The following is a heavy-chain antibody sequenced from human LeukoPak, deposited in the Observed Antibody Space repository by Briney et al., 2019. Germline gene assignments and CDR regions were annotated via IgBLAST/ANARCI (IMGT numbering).Heavy chain of an antibody. CDR1: GFTFSSYA. V-gene: IGHV3-30-3*01. D-gene: IGHD2-2*01. CDR3: ARGGHCSSTSCYGYYYYYGMDV. J-gene: IGHJ6*02. CDR2: ISYDGSNK. Sequence: GRSLRLSCAASGFTFSSYAMHWVRQAPGKGLEWVAVISYDGSNKYYADSVKGRFTISRDNSKNTLCLQMNSLRAEDTAVYYCARGGHCSSTSCYGYYYYYGMDVWGQGTTVTVSS.